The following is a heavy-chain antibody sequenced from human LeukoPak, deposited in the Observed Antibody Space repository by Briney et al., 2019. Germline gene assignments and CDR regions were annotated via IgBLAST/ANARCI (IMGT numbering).Heavy chain of an antibody. Sequence: PGGSLRLSCAASGFSFSAYAMSWVRQAPGKGLEWVSSIGASGDTKYYTDSVKGRFTISRDTSKYTLYLQMDSLRAEDTAIYYWAKNPPRLISNYYFDPRGQGTLVTVSS. CDR2: IGASGDTK. CDR3: AKNPPRLISNYYFDP. D-gene: IGHD1-1*01. V-gene: IGHV3-23*01. J-gene: IGHJ4*01. CDR1: GFSFSAYA.